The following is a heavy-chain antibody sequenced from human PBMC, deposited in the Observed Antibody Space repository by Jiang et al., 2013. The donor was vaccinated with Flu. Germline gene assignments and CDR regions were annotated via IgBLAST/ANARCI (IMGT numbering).Heavy chain of an antibody. D-gene: IGHD2-21*02. Sequence: GAEVKKPGESLKISCKGSGYSFTSYWIGWVRQMPGKGLEWMGIIYPGDSDTRYSPSFQGQVTISADKSISTAYLQWSSLKASDTAMYYCARPGRMTAIWNAEYFQHWGQGTLVTVSS. CDR1: GYSFTSYW. CDR2: IYPGDSDT. CDR3: ARPGRMTAIWNAEYFQH. J-gene: IGHJ1*01. V-gene: IGHV5-51*01.